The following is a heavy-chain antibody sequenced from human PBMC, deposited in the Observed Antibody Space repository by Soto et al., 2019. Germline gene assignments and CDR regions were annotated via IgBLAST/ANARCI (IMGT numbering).Heavy chain of an antibody. J-gene: IGHJ6*03. CDR1: GFTFNNYW. CDR3: ARGARGFFYMDV. D-gene: IGHD3-10*01. Sequence: PGGSLRLSCAASGFTFNNYWIHWVRQGPGKGLVWVSRINSDGSNTNYADSVKGRFTISRDNAKNTVYLQMNSLRAEDTAVYYCARGARGFFYMDVWGKGTTVTVSS. V-gene: IGHV3-74*01. CDR2: INSDGSNT.